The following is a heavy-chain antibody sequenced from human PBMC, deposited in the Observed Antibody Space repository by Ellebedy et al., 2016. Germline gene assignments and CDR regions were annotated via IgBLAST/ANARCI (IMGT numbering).Heavy chain of an antibody. V-gene: IGHV4-59*02. CDR1: GGSVSSDY. CDR2: VFHTGTT. D-gene: IGHD1-1*01. Sequence: SETLSLTCNVSGGSVSSDYWNWIRRPPGKGLEWIGYVFHTGTTNYNPSLKSRVTMSVDTSKSQFSLRLTSVTAADTAVYYCAKWNGGWFAFEVWGQGTMVTVSS. J-gene: IGHJ3*01. CDR3: AKWNGGWFAFEV.